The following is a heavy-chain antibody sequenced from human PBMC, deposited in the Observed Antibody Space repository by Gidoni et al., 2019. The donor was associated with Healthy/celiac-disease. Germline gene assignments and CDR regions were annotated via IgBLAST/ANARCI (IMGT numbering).Heavy chain of an antibody. CDR2: IDYSGST. CDR1: GGPISSYY. CDR3: ARGYYDSSGGIH. J-gene: IGHJ4*02. D-gene: IGHD3-22*01. V-gene: IGHV4-59*01. Sequence: QVQLQESGPGLVTPSETLSLTCNVPGGPISSYYWSWIRQPSGKGLEWIGSIDYSGSTNYNPALKSRVTISVDTSKNQFSLKLSSVTAADTAVYYCARGYYDSSGGIHWGQGTLVTVSS.